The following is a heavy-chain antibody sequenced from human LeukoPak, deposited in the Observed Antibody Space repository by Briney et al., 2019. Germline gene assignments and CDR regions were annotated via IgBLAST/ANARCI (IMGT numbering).Heavy chain of an antibody. CDR1: GFTFTTYW. Sequence: GGSLRLSCAASGFTFTTYWMSWVPQTPGKGLEWVSSITRGSIYTFYADSVKGRFTISRDNAKNSLSLQMNSLRAEDTAVYYCARDPYNGSYGDDYYYYMDVWGKGTTVTISS. V-gene: IGHV3-21*01. D-gene: IGHD1-26*01. CDR2: ITRGSIYT. J-gene: IGHJ6*03. CDR3: ARDPYNGSYGDDYYYYMDV.